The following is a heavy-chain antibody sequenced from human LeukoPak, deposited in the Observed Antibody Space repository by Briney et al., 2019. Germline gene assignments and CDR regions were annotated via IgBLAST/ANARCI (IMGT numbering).Heavy chain of an antibody. D-gene: IGHD5-24*01. J-gene: IGHJ4*02. V-gene: IGHV4-39*07. Sequence: SETLSLTCTVSGGSISSSSYYWGWIRQPPGKGLEWIGSIYYSGSTYYNPSLKSRVTISVDTSKNQFSLKLSSVTAADTAVYYCARRFGQGWLQLRDYFDYWGQGALVTVSS. CDR3: ARRFGQGWLQLRDYFDY. CDR2: IYYSGST. CDR1: GGSISSSSYY.